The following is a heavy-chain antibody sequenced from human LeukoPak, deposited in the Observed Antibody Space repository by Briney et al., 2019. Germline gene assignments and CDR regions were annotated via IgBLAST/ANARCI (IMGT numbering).Heavy chain of an antibody. J-gene: IGHJ3*02. D-gene: IGHD3-22*01. CDR3: ATTCYYDSSGYYYAGAFDI. Sequence: SQTLSLTCTVSGGSISSGGYYWSWIRQHPGKGLEWIGYIYYSGSTYYNPSLKSRVTISVDTSKNQFSLKLRSVTAADMAVYYCATTCYYDSSGYYYAGAFDIWGQGTMVTVSS. CDR2: IYYSGST. V-gene: IGHV4-31*03. CDR1: GGSISSGGYY.